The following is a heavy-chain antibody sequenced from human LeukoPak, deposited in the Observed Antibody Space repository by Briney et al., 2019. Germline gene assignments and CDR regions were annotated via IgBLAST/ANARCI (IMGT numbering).Heavy chain of an antibody. CDR2: LYYSGST. V-gene: IGHV4-39*07. CDR1: GGSISSSSYY. CDR3: ARSENYYYDSSGYYDPFDY. J-gene: IGHJ4*02. Sequence: SETLSLTCTVSGGSISSSSYYWVWLRQPPGKGLEWIGSLYYSGSTYYNPSLKSRVTISVDTSKNQFSLKLSSVTAADTAVYYCARSENYYYDSSGYYDPFDYWGQGTLVTVSS. D-gene: IGHD3-22*01.